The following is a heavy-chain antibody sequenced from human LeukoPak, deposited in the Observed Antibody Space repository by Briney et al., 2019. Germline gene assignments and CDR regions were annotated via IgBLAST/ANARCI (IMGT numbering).Heavy chain of an antibody. CDR1: GFTFSSCG. CDR3: AKTFYSSSWYRIDY. D-gene: IGHD6-13*01. V-gene: IGHV3-30*18. J-gene: IGHJ4*02. Sequence: PGGSLRLSCAASGFTFSSCGMHWVRQAPGKGLEWVAVISYDGSNKYYADSVKGRFTISRDNSKNTLYLQMNSLRAEDTAVYYCAKTFYSSSWYRIDYWGQGTLVTVSS. CDR2: ISYDGSNK.